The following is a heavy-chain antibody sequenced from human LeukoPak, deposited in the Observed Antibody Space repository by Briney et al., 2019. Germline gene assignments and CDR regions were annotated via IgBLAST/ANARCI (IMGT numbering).Heavy chain of an antibody. CDR1: GYTFTSYY. J-gene: IGHJ4*02. Sequence: GASAKVSCKASGYTFTSYYMHWVRQAPGQGLEWMGIINPSGGSTSYAQKFQGRVTMTRDTSTSTAYMELSSLRSEDTAVYYCARVEYSSDYFDYWGQGTLVTVSS. V-gene: IGHV1-46*01. CDR2: INPSGGST. D-gene: IGHD6-6*01. CDR3: ARVEYSSDYFDY.